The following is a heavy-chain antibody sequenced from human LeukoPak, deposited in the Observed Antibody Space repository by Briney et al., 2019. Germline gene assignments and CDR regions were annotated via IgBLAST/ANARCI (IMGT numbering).Heavy chain of an antibody. Sequence: GGSLRLSCAVSGLNFRSFWMSWVRQAPGKGLEWVANIKQGETEKFYVDSVKGRFTISRDNAKNSLYLQMNSLRVEDSAVYYCARCFYFSMTELYYLDLWGRGTLVTVSS. CDR1: GLNFRSFW. CDR2: IKQGETEK. D-gene: IGHD2-15*01. CDR3: ARCFYFSMTELYYLDL. J-gene: IGHJ2*01. V-gene: IGHV3-7*04.